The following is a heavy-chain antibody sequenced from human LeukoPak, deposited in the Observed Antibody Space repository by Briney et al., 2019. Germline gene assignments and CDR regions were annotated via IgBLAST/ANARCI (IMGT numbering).Heavy chain of an antibody. D-gene: IGHD2-15*01. CDR3: ARGFPGYCSGGSCPARGGRDYFDY. Sequence: GESLKISCKGSGYSFTSYWIGWVRQMPGKGLEWMGIIYPGDSDTRYSPSFQGQVTISADKSISTAYLQWSSLKASDTAMYYCARGFPGYCSGGSCPARGGRDYFDYWGQGTLVTVSS. CDR1: GYSFTSYW. J-gene: IGHJ4*02. CDR2: IYPGDSDT. V-gene: IGHV5-51*01.